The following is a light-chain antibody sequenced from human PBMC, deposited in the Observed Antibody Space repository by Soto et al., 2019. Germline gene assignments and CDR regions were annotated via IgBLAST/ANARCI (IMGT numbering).Light chain of an antibody. Sequence: EIVLTQSPGTLSLSPGERATLSCRASQSVSSSYLAWYQQKPGQAPRLLIYGASSRATGIPDRFSGSGSGTDFTLTISRLEPEDFAVYYCQQYGSSREFGQGTKVEIK. V-gene: IGKV3-20*01. J-gene: IGKJ1*01. CDR3: QQYGSSRE. CDR1: QSVSSSY. CDR2: GAS.